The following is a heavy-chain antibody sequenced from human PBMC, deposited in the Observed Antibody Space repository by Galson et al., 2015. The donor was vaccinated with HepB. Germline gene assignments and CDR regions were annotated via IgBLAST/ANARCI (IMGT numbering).Heavy chain of an antibody. CDR1: GGSFSGYY. V-gene: IGHV4-34*01. D-gene: IGHD3-22*01. CDR3: ARDYDSSGSYDY. Sequence: ETLSLTCAVYGGSFSGYYWSWIRQPPGKGLEWIGEINHSGSTNYNPSLKSRVTISVDTSKNQFSLKLSSVTAADTAVYYCARDYDSSGSYDYWGQGTLVTVSS. CDR2: INHSGST. J-gene: IGHJ4*02.